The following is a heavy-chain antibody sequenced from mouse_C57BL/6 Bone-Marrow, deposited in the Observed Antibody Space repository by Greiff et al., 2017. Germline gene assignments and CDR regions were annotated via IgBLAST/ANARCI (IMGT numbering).Heavy chain of an antibody. CDR3: VRQEIGYSNPRAMDY. Sequence: EVKVEESGGGLVQPKGSLKLSCAASGFSFNTYAMNWVRQAPGKGLEWVARIRSKRNTYATYYADSVKDRLTISRYDSESMLYLQMNNLKTEDTAMYYCVRQEIGYSNPRAMDYWGQGTSVTVSS. CDR2: IRSKRNTYAT. CDR1: GFSFNTYA. D-gene: IGHD2-5*01. J-gene: IGHJ4*01. V-gene: IGHV10-1*01.